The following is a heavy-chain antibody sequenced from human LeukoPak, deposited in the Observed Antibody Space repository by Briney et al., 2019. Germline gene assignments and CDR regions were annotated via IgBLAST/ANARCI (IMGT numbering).Heavy chain of an antibody. D-gene: IGHD6-13*01. V-gene: IGHV3-74*01. CDR1: GFSFSSYW. CDR2: INSDGSST. CDR3: AKFGSSSWTRWFDP. J-gene: IGHJ5*02. Sequence: PGGSLRLSCAASGFSFSSYWMHWLRQAPGKELVWVSRINSDGSSTSYADSVEGRFTISRDNAKDTLYLQMNSLRAEDTAVYYCAKFGSSSWTRWFDPWGQGTLVTVSS.